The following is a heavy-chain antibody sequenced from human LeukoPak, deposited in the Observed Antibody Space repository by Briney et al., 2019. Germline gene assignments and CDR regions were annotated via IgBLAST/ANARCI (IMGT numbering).Heavy chain of an antibody. Sequence: TGGSLRLSCAVSGFRFNSHHMHWVRQAPNKGLEWVAVAPHDRSSPSHAASVNGRFTISSDNSKDTLFLHMDSLRVDDVAIYYCARQSLGASGLDHWGQGVLVTVSS. CDR1: GFRFNSHH. J-gene: IGHJ4*02. CDR3: ARQSLGASGLDH. D-gene: IGHD1-26*01. CDR2: APHDRSSP. V-gene: IGHV3-30*03.